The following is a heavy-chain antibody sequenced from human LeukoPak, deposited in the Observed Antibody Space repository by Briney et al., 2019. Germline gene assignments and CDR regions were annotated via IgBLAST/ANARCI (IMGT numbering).Heavy chain of an antibody. D-gene: IGHD2-15*01. V-gene: IGHV3-23*01. J-gene: IGHJ4*02. CDR2: ISGSGGST. CDR3: AKVDCSGGSCYYPDY. CDR1: GFTFSSYA. Sequence: GGSLRLSCAASGFTFSSYAMSWVRQAPGKGLEWVSAISGSGGSTYYADSAKGRFTISRDNSKNTLYLQMNSLRAEDTAVYYCAKVDCSGGSCYYPDYWGQGTLVTASS.